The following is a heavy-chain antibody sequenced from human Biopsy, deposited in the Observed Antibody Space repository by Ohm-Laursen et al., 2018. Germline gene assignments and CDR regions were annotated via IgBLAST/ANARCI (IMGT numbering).Heavy chain of an antibody. CDR1: GFSFSSYW. J-gene: IGHJ4*02. Sequence: GSLRLSCAASGFSFSSYWMHWVRQGPGKGLVWVSRINIDGSTTRYADSVKGRFTISRDNAKNSLYLQMNSLRAEDMAVYYCARAYPPPGRRLVVVAGDFDCWGQGTRVTVSS. V-gene: IGHV3-74*01. CDR3: ARAYPPPGRRLVVVAGDFDC. D-gene: IGHD2-15*01. CDR2: INIDGSTT.